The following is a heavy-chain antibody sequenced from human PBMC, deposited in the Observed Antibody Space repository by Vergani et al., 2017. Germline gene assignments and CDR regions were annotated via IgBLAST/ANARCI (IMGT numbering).Heavy chain of an antibody. Sequence: QVQLQESGPGLVKPSQTLSLTCTVSGGSINSGTYYWTWIRQHPGKGLEWIGYIHYSGSTYYNPSLKSRVTILVDTSKNQFSLKLSSVTAADTAVYYCASPRGYSYGYLGYWGQGTLVTVSS. CDR2: IHYSGST. J-gene: IGHJ4*02. CDR1: GGSINSGTYY. CDR3: ASPRGYSYGYLGY. D-gene: IGHD5-18*01. V-gene: IGHV4-31*03.